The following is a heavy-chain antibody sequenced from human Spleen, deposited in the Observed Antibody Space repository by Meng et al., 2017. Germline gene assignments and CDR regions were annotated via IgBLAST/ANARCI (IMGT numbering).Heavy chain of an antibody. J-gene: IGHJ4*02. CDR3: ARGTYSSGWAFDY. Sequence: QVQLQQWGAGLLKPSETLSRTCAVYGGSFSGYYWSWIRQPPGKGLDWIGEINHSGSTNYNPSLTIRVTISVDTSKTQFSLKLSSVTAADTAVYFCARGTYSSGWAFDYWGQGTLVTVSS. V-gene: IGHV4-34*01. CDR1: GGSFSGYY. CDR2: INHSGST. D-gene: IGHD6-19*01.